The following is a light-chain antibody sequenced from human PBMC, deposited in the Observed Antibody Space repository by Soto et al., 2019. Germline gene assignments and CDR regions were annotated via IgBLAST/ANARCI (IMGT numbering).Light chain of an antibody. CDR1: QSLLASNGKTY. J-gene: IGKJ4*01. CDR3: MQPIHLS. V-gene: IGKV2D-29*01. CDR2: QVS. Sequence: DIVMTQPPLSLSVTPGQPASISCKSSQSLLASNGKTYLYWYLKKPGPPPPHLIYQVSNRFSGVPDRFRGSASETDFTLKISRVEAEDVGVYYYMQPIHLSFGGGTKVEIK.